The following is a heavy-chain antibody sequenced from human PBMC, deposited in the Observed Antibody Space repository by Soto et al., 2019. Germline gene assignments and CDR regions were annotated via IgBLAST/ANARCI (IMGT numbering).Heavy chain of an antibody. V-gene: IGHV1-18*01. CDR1: GYTFTSYG. D-gene: IGHD3-16*01. CDR2: ISAYNGNT. Sequence: ASVKVSCKASGYTFTSYGISWVRQAPGQGLEWMGCISAYNGNTNYAQKLQGRVTMTTDTSTSTAYMELRSLRSDDTAVYYCARGLKDYYYYYYMDVWGKGTTVTVSS. J-gene: IGHJ6*03. CDR3: ARGLKDYYYYYYMDV.